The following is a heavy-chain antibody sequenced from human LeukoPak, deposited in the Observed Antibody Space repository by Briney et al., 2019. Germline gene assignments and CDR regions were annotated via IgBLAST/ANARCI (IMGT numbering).Heavy chain of an antibody. V-gene: IGHV1-18*01. D-gene: IGHD3-10*01. CDR3: ARTTPVLLWFGESRNFDY. Sequence: ASVKVSCKTSGYSENFYGITWVRQVAGQGLEWMGWISAQHGQTEYAPNSQDRVTMTTDTYTNTAYMELRSLRSDDTAVYYCARTTPVLLWFGESRNFDYWGQGTLVTVSS. CDR2: ISAQHGQT. CDR1: GYSENFYG. J-gene: IGHJ4*02.